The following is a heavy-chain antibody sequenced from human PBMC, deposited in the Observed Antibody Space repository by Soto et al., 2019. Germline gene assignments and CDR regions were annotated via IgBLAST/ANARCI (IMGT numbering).Heavy chain of an antibody. CDR1: GFSLSARGEG. CDR2: IYWDDDK. J-gene: IGHJ3*02. D-gene: IGHD5-18*01. V-gene: IGHV2-5*02. CDR3: AHRPLNSAWHDAYDI. Sequence: QITLKESGPTLVKPTETLTLTCTFSGFSLSARGEGVGWIRQPPGKALEWLAIIYWDDDKRYSPSLRTTFTITKDTSKNLVVLTMTNRDPVDTDTFFCAHRPLNSAWHDAYDIWGPGTMVTVSS.